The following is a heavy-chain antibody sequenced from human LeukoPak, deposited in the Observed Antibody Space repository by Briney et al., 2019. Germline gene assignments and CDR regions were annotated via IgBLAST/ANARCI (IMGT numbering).Heavy chain of an antibody. V-gene: IGHV1-18*01. CDR2: INAYNGNT. Sequence: ASVKVSCKASGDTFTSYGISWVRQAPGQGLEGMGWINAYNGNTNYTQKLQGRVTMTTDTSTSTAYMELRSMRSDDTAVYYCARDTRAPWGVIREYYDYWGQGTLVTVSS. CDR3: ARDTRAPWGVIREYYDY. CDR1: GDTFTSYG. D-gene: IGHD2/OR15-2a*01. J-gene: IGHJ4*02.